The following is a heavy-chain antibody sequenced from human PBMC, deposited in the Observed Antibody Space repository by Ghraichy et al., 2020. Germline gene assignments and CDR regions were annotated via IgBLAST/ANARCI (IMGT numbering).Heavy chain of an antibody. J-gene: IGHJ5*02. CDR3: AKDLNVRGVIGPFDP. CDR1: GFTFSRYG. D-gene: IGHD3-10*01. Sequence: GSLRLSCAASGFTFSRYGIHWVRQAPGKGLEWVAAISYDGINKYYADSVKGRFTISRDNSKNTLYLQVSSLRAEDTAVYYCAKDLNVRGVIGPFDPWGQGTLVTVSS. CDR2: ISYDGINK. V-gene: IGHV3-30*18.